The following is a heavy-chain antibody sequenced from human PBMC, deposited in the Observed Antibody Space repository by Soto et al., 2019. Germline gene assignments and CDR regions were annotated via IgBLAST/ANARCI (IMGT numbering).Heavy chain of an antibody. CDR2: IIPILALT. J-gene: IGHJ5*02. CDR3: ARGYCSGGSCYSPRYNWFDP. CDR1: GDTSSTYS. Sequence: QVQLVQSGAEVKKTGSSVKVSCKASGDTSSTYSINWVRQAPGQGLEWVGRIIPILALTNYAQRFQGRVTITADKSTIKVYMELSSLRSEDTAVYYCARGYCSGGSCYSPRYNWFDPWGQGTLVTVSS. V-gene: IGHV1-69*02. D-gene: IGHD2-15*01.